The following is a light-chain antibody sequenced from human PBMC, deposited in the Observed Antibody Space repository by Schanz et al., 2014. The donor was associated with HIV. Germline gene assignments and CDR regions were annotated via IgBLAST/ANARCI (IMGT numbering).Light chain of an antibody. CDR2: GAS. J-gene: IGKJ1*01. CDR3: QQSYSTPQT. Sequence: DIQMTQSPSTLSASVGDRVTITCRASQSISSYLNWYQQKPGKAPKLQIYGASTLQSGVPSRFSGSRSGTDFTLTISSVQPEDFATYYCQQSYSTPQTFGQGTKVEIK. CDR1: QSISSY. V-gene: IGKV1-39*01.